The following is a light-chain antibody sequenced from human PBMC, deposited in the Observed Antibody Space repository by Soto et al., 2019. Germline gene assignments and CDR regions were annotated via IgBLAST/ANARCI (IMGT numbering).Light chain of an antibody. CDR2: DAS. CDR1: QSVSSN. J-gene: IGKJ4*01. Sequence: EIVLTQSPGTVSLSPGERATLSCRASQSVSSNLAWYQQKPGQAPRLLIYDASNRATGIPARFSGSGSGTDFTLTISSLEPEDFAVYYCQQRSNWPSFGGGTKVDIK. V-gene: IGKV3-11*01. CDR3: QQRSNWPS.